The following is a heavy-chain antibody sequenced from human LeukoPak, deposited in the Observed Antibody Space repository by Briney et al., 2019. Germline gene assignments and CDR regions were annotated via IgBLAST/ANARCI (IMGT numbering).Heavy chain of an antibody. CDR1: GYTLTELS. CDR2: FDPEDGET. J-gene: IGHJ4*02. D-gene: IGHD1-1*01. CDR3: ATAPYLRKTSFDY. Sequence: GASVKVSCKVSGYTLTELSMHWVRQAPGKGLEWMGGFDPEDGETIYAQKFQGRVTMTEDTSTDTAYTELSSLRSEDTAVYYCATAPYLRKTSFDYWGQGTLVTVSS. V-gene: IGHV1-24*01.